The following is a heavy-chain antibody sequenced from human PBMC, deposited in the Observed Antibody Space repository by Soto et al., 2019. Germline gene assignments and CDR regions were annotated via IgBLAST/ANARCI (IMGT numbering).Heavy chain of an antibody. CDR3: AKARRDCSSTRCFVNSFDI. J-gene: IGHJ3*02. Sequence: GGSLRLSRAASGFTFSSYAISWVRQAPGKGLEWVSAISGSGGSTYYADSVKGRFTISRDNSKNTLYLQMNSLRAEDTAVYYCAKARRDCSSTRCFVNSFDIWGPGTMITRSS. CDR1: GFTFSSYA. CDR2: ISGSGGST. D-gene: IGHD2-2*01. V-gene: IGHV3-23*01.